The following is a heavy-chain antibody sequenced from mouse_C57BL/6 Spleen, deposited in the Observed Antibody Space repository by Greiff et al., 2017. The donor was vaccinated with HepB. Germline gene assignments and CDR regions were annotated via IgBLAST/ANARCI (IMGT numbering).Heavy chain of an antibody. CDR2: ISDGGSYT. J-gene: IGHJ3*01. V-gene: IGHV5-4*01. CDR3: ARDEGGAGFAY. CDR1: GFTFSSYA. Sequence: EVQLQESGGGLVKPGGSLKLSCAASGFTFSSYAMSWVRQTPVKRLEWVATISDGGSYTYYPDNVKGRFPISRDNAKNNLYLQMSHLKSEDSAMYYCARDEGGAGFAYWGQGTLVTVSA.